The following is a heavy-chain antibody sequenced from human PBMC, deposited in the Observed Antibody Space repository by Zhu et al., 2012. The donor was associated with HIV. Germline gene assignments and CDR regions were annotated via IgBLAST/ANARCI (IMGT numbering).Heavy chain of an antibody. CDR1: NYSISSGYY. D-gene: IGHD2-21*02. J-gene: IGHJ5*01. CDR3: ARDSEFAYCGGDCYSVWFDP. CDR2: IYSSGSA. Sequence: QVQLQESGPGLVKPSETLSLTCSVSNYSISSGYYWGWIRQPPGKGLEWIGSIYSSGSAYYNPSLRSRVTISIDTSKNQFSLKLTSVTAADTAVYYCARDSEFAYCGGDCYSVWFDPGARNLVHRLL. V-gene: IGHV4-38-2*02.